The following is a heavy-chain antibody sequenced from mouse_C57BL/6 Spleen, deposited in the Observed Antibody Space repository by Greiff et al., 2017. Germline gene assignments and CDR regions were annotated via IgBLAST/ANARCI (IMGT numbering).Heavy chain of an antibody. J-gene: IGHJ3*01. V-gene: IGHV1-53*01. CDR1: GYTFTSYW. CDR2: INPSDGGT. Sequence: QVQLLQPGTELVKPGASVKLSCKASGYTFTSYWMQWVKPRPGQGLEWIGNINPSDGGTNFNEKVKSKATLTVDKASSTAYMQLSSLTSEDSAVYYCAREGFADWGQGTLVTVSA. CDR3: AREGFAD.